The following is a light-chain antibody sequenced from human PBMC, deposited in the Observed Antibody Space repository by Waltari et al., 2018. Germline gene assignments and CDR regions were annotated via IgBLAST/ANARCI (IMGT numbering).Light chain of an antibody. Sequence: IVMTQSPLSLPVTPGEPASISCRSSQLLLHSNGYNYLDWDLQKPGQSPQLLIYLGSNRASGVPDRFSGSGSGTDFTLKISRVEAEDVGVYYCMQALQTPPTFGQGTRLEIK. V-gene: IGKV2-28*01. J-gene: IGKJ5*01. CDR2: LGS. CDR1: QLLLHSNGYNY. CDR3: MQALQTPPT.